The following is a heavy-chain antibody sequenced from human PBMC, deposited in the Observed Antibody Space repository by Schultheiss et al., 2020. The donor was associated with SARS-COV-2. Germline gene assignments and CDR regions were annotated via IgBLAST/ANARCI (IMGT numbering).Heavy chain of an antibody. CDR1: GGSLSEYF. Sequence: SETLSLTCTVSGGSLSEYFWSWIRQPPGKGLEWIGYIYSSGSTNYNPSLKSRVTMSIDTSKSQFSLKLSSVTAADTAVYYCARTYYDFWSGYANMDVWGKGTTVTVSS. CDR3: ARTYYDFWSGYANMDV. J-gene: IGHJ6*03. V-gene: IGHV4-59*01. CDR2: IYSSGST. D-gene: IGHD3-3*01.